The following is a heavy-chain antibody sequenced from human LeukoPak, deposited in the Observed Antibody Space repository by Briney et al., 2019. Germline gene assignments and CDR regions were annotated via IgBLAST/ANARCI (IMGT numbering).Heavy chain of an antibody. CDR1: GFIFGNYA. V-gene: IGHV3-23*01. Sequence: PGGSLRLSCAGSGFIFGNYAMSWVRQAPGKGLEWVSAISGSVGRTYYADSVKGRFTISRDNSKNTLYLQMNSLRAEDTAIYYCAKGRDFDIFPDAFDIWGQGTMVTVSS. D-gene: IGHD3-9*01. CDR2: ISGSVGRT. CDR3: AKGRDFDIFPDAFDI. J-gene: IGHJ3*02.